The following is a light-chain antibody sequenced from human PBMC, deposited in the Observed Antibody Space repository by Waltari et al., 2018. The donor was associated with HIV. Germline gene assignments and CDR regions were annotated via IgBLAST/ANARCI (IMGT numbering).Light chain of an antibody. V-gene: IGLV1-40*01. CDR1: RTNVGAGYS. CDR2: GNN. Sequence: QSVLTQPPSVSGAPGQRVTISCTGSRTNVGAGYSVHWYQQRPGTTPKLLIYGNNNRPSGVPDRFSGSKSGTSASLAITGLQADDEADYYCQSYDSSLVIFGGGTKLTVL. J-gene: IGLJ2*01. CDR3: QSYDSSLVI.